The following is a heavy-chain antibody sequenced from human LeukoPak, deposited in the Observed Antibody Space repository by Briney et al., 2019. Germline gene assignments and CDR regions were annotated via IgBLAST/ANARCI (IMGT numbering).Heavy chain of an antibody. CDR1: GYTFTSYD. Sequence: ASVKVSCKASGYTFTSYDINWVRQATGQGLEWMGWMNPNSGNTGYAQKFQGRVTMTRNTSISTAYMELSSLRSEDTAVYYCARGRGWYYYDSSGYYDYWGQGTLVTVSS. CDR2: MNPNSGNT. CDR3: ARGRGWYYYDSSGYYDY. J-gene: IGHJ4*02. V-gene: IGHV1-8*01. D-gene: IGHD3-22*01.